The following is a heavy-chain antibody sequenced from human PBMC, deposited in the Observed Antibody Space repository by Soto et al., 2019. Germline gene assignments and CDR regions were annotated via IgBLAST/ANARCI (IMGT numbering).Heavy chain of an antibody. D-gene: IGHD3-3*01. J-gene: IGHJ6*03. CDR1: GGSISSYY. CDR3: ARDNRDDFWSGYYTGEKYYYYYYMDV. CDR2: IYYSGST. Sequence: TLSLTCTVSGGSISSYYWSWIRQPPGKGLEWIGYIYYSGSTNYNPSLKSRVTISVDTSKNQFSLKLSSVTAADTAVYYCARDNRDDFWSGYYTGEKYYYYYYMDVWGKGTTVTVSS. V-gene: IGHV4-59*01.